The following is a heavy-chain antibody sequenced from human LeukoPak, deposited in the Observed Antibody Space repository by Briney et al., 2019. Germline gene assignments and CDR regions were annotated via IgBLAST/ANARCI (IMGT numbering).Heavy chain of an antibody. CDR3: ATNGDDYGRFHY. CDR2: ISGSGGST. CDR1: GFTFSSYA. J-gene: IGHJ4*02. V-gene: IGHV3-23*01. Sequence: PGGSLRLSCAASGFTFSSYAMSWVRQAPGKGLEWVSAISGSGGSTYYADSVKGRFTISRDNSKNTLYLQMNSLRAEHTAVYYCATNGDDYGRFHYWGQGTLVTVSS. D-gene: IGHD4-17*01.